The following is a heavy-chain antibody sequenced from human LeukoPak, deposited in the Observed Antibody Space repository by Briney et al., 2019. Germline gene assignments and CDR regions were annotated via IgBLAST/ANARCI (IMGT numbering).Heavy chain of an antibody. CDR2: IYSGGST. D-gene: IGHD4-23*01. CDR3: ARVLIYGGPYGMDV. V-gene: IGHV3-66*01. J-gene: IGHJ6*02. CDR1: GFTFSSYA. Sequence: PGGSLRLSCAASGFTFSSYAMSWVRQAPGKGLEWVSVIYSGGSTYYADSVKGRFTISRDNSKNTLYLQMNSLRAEDTAVYYCARVLIYGGPYGMDVWGQGTTVTVSS.